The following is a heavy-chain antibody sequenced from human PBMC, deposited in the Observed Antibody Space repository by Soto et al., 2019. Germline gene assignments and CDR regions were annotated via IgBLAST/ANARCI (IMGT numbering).Heavy chain of an antibody. D-gene: IGHD1-26*01. CDR3: AKSPYSGSYYGPAGY. V-gene: IGHV3-23*01. CDR1: GFTFSSYA. Sequence: GGSLRLSCAASGFTFSSYAMSWVRQAPGKGLEWVSGISGSGGSTYHADSVKGRFTISRDNSKNTLYLQMNSLRAEDTAVYYCAKSPYSGSYYGPAGYWGQGTLVTVSS. CDR2: ISGSGGST. J-gene: IGHJ4*02.